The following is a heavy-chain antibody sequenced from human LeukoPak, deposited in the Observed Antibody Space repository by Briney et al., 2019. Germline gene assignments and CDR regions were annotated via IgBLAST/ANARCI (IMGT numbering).Heavy chain of an antibody. CDR3: ARDYRLRFLEWLLYWFDP. V-gene: IGHV1-2*02. CDR1: GYTLTGYY. J-gene: IGHJ5*02. Sequence: ASVKVSCKASGYTLTGYYMHWVRQAPGQGLEWMGWINPNSGGTNYAQKFQGRVTMTRDTSISTAYMELSRLRSDDTAVYYCARDYRLRFLEWLLYWFDPWGQGTLVTVSS. CDR2: INPNSGGT. D-gene: IGHD3-3*01.